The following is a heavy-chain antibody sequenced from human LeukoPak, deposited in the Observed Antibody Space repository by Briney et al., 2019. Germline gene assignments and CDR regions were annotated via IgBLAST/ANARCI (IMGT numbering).Heavy chain of an antibody. CDR2: ISAYNGNT. CDR1: GYTFTSYG. CDR3: ARGRGDYYDSSGYYTGFDY. D-gene: IGHD3-22*01. V-gene: IGHV1-18*01. J-gene: IGHJ4*02. Sequence: ASVKVSCKASGYTFTSYGISWVRQAPGQGLEWMGWISAYNGNTNYAQKLQGRVTMTTDTSTSTAYMELRSLRSEDTAVYYCARGRGDYYDSSGYYTGFDYWGQGTLVTVSS.